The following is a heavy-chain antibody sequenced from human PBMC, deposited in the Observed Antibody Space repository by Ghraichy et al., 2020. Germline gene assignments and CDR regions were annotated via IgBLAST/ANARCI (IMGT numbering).Heavy chain of an antibody. D-gene: IGHD6-19*01. V-gene: IGHV3-23*01. CDR3: AKQSIAVAGHFDY. CDR2: MNGSGSNA. Sequence: GGSLRLSCAASGFTFNNYAMSWVRQAPGKGLEWVSAMNGSGSNAYYADSVKGRFTISRDNSRSTLYLQMNSLRAEDTAVYYCAKQSIAVAGHFDYWGQGTLVTVSS. J-gene: IGHJ4*02. CDR1: GFTFNNYA.